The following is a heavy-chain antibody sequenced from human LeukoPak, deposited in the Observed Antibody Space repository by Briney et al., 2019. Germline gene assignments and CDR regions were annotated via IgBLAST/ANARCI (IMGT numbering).Heavy chain of an antibody. CDR1: GFTFSSFG. CDR2: IRDDGSTK. J-gene: IGHJ4*02. V-gene: IGHV3-30*02. D-gene: IGHD3-9*01. Sequence: GGSLRLSCAASGFTFSSFGIHWVRQAPGKGLEWVAFIRDDGSTKYYAESVKGRFIISRDNSKNTLYLQLNGLTAEDTAVYSCAKGFLPGYSYYFDYWGQGTLVTVSS. CDR3: AKGFLPGYSYYFDY.